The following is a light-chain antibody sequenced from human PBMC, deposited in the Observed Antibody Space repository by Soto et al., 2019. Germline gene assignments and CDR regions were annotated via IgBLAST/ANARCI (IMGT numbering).Light chain of an antibody. J-gene: IGKJ1*01. CDR3: QHMRT. Sequence: DIQMTQSPSTLSPSIGDRVTITCRASQSITTFLAWYQQKPGKAPQILIYDASKLEPGVPSRLSGGGSGTEFSLTISSLQPDDFGSYYCQHMRTFGQGTKVDIK. V-gene: IGKV1-5*01. CDR1: QSITTF. CDR2: DAS.